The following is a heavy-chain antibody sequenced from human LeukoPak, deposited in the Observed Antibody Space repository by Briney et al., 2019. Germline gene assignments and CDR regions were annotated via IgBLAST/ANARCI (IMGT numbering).Heavy chain of an antibody. CDR3: AAAGWYYYDSSGYYYPRQDAFDI. Sequence: SETLSLTCTVSGGSISSGGYYWSWIRQHPGKGLEWIGYIYYSGSTYYNPSLKSRVTMSVDTSKNQFSLKLSSVTAADTAVYYCAAAGWYYYDSSGYYYPRQDAFDIWGQGTMVTVSS. V-gene: IGHV4-31*03. CDR1: GGSISSGGYY. CDR2: IYYSGST. J-gene: IGHJ3*02. D-gene: IGHD3-22*01.